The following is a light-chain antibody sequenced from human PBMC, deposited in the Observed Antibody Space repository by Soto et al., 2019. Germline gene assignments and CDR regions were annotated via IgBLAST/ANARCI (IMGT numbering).Light chain of an antibody. J-gene: IGKJ5*01. Sequence: EIVLTQSPGTLSLSPGERATLSCRASQSVSDNYLAWYQQKPGQAPRLLVYSASSRATGIPDRFSGSGSGTDFTLTIRRLEPEDFAVYYCQQYGTSRITFGHGTRLEIK. CDR2: SAS. CDR3: QQYGTSRIT. CDR1: QSVSDNY. V-gene: IGKV3-20*01.